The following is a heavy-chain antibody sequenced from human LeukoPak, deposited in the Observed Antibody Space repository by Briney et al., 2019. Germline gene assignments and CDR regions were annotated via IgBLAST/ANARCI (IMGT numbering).Heavy chain of an antibody. Sequence: VASVKASRKASGGTFSSYAISGVRQAPGQGREWMGGTIPIFGTPNYAQKFQGRVTITTEESASTAYMELSSLRSEDTAVYYCARDGGDRSYKRPPGPYSSGWHGDYYYYGMDVWGQGTTVTVSS. CDR1: GGTFSSYA. D-gene: IGHD6-19*01. CDR2: TIPIFGTP. CDR3: ARDGGDRSYKRPPGPYSSGWHGDYYYYGMDV. J-gene: IGHJ6*02. V-gene: IGHV1-69*05.